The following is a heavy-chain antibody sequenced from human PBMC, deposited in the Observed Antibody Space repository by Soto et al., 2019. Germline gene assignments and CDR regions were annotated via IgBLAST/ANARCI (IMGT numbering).Heavy chain of an antibody. D-gene: IGHD2-21*02. CDR1: GFTFSSYS. CDR3: ASQRDWGIDY. CDR2: ISSSSSYI. V-gene: IGHV3-21*01. J-gene: IGHJ4*02. Sequence: PGGSLRLSCAASGFTFSSYSMNWVRQAPGKGLEWVSSISSSSSYIYYADSVKGPFTISRDNAKNSLYLQMNSLRAEDTAVYYCASQRDWGIDYWGQGTLVTVSS.